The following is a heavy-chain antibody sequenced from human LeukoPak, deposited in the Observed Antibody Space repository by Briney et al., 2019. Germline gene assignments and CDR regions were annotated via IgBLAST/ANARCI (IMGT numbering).Heavy chain of an antibody. CDR3: ARLRRYCSSTSCYTNAFDI. CDR1: GFTVSSNY. Sequence: PGGSLKLSCAASGFTVSSNYMSWVRQAPGKGLEWVAVIYSGGSTYYADPVKGRFTISRDNSKTTLYLQMNSLRAEDTAVYYCARLRRYCSSTSCYTNAFDIWGQGTMVTVSS. D-gene: IGHD2-2*02. V-gene: IGHV3-53*01. CDR2: IYSGGST. J-gene: IGHJ3*02.